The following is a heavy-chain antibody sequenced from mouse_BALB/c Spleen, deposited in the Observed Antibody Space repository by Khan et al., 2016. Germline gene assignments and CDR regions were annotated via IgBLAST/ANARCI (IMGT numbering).Heavy chain of an antibody. CDR2: ISSGGSYT. Sequence: EVELVESGGGLVKPGGSLKLSCAASGFTFSSYAMSWVRQTPEKRLEWVATISSGGSYTYYPDSVKGRFTIYRDNAKNTLYLQMSSLRSEDTAMYYCANNDVWFAYWGQGTLVTVSA. CDR3: ANNDVWFAY. J-gene: IGHJ3*01. D-gene: IGHD2-12*01. CDR1: GFTFSSYA. V-gene: IGHV5-9-1*01.